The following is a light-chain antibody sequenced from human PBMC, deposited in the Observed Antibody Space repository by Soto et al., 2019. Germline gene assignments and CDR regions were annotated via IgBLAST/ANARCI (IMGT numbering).Light chain of an antibody. CDR1: QSVSNY. Sequence: DILMTQSPCSLSTSVGERVTITCRASQSVSNYLAWYQQKPGKVPKLLIYAASTLQSGVPARFSGSGSGTDFTLTISSLQPEDVATYYCQKYNSATWTFGQGTKVDI. CDR2: AAS. CDR3: QKYNSATWT. J-gene: IGKJ1*01. V-gene: IGKV1-27*01.